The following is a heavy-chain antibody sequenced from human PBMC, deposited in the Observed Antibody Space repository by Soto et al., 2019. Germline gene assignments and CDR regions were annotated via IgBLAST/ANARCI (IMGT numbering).Heavy chain of an antibody. Sequence: SETLSLTCKVSGGSIGSFYWSWIRQSPGKGLEWIGYIYNVGSTTYNPSLKSRLSMSVDTSKNQFSLRLSSVTAADTAVYYCARDLPPRDYFDFWGQGTLVTVSS. CDR2: IYNVGST. V-gene: IGHV4-59*01. CDR3: ARDLPPRDYFDF. CDR1: GGSIGSFY. J-gene: IGHJ4*02.